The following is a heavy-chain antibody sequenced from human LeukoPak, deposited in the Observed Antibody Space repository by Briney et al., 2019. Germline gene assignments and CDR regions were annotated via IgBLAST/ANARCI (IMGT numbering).Heavy chain of an antibody. V-gene: IGHV4-34*01. CDR1: GGSFSGYY. Sequence: SETLSLTCAVYGGSFSGYYWSWIRQPPGKGLEWIGEINHSGSTNYNPSLKSRVTMSVDTSKNQFSLKLSSVTAADTAVYYCARGPSPDYWGQGTLVTVSS. J-gene: IGHJ4*02. CDR3: ARGPSPDY. CDR2: INHSGST.